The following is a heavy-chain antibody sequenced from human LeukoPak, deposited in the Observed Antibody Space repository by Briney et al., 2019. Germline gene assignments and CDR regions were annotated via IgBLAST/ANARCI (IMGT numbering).Heavy chain of an antibody. J-gene: IGHJ4*02. CDR1: GFTFSSYA. D-gene: IGHD6-19*01. V-gene: IGHV3-30*02. CDR2: IRYDGSNK. Sequence: PGGSLRLSCAASGFTFSSYAMHWVRQAPGKGLEWVAFIRYDGSNKYYADSVKDRFTISRDNAKNSLYLQMNSLRAEDTAVYYCTRVLYSSGWYGDHYWGQGTLVTVSS. CDR3: TRVLYSSGWYGDHY.